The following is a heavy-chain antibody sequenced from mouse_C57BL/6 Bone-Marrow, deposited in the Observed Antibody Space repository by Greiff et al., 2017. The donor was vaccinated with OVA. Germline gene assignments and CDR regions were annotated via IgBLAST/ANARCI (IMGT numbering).Heavy chain of an antibody. J-gene: IGHJ2*01. CDR1: GYTFTSYW. CDR2: IHPNSGST. V-gene: IGHV1-64*01. CDR3: ARFDYYGSSLDY. D-gene: IGHD1-1*01. Sequence: QVQLQQPGAELVKPVASVKLSCKASGYTFTSYWMHWVKQRPGQGLEWIGMIHPNSGSTNYNEKFKSKATLTVDKSSSTAYMQLSSLTSEDSAVYYCARFDYYGSSLDYWGQGTTLTVSS.